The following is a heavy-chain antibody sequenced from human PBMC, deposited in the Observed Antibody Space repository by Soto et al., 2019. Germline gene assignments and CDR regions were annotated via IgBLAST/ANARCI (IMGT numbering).Heavy chain of an antibody. CDR2: MNPNDGTT. CDR3: ARANDYSNYEDYSYMGF. V-gene: IGHV1-8*01. J-gene: IGHJ6*03. D-gene: IGHD4-4*01. Sequence: QVQLVQSGAEVKKPGASVKVSCKASGYTFTGYDINWVRQANGQGLEWMGGMNPNDGTTGYAERFQGMVTMTRINSISTPYREISSLRYKVTAVYYCARANDYSNYEDYSYMGFWGEGTTVTVCS. CDR1: GYTFTGYD.